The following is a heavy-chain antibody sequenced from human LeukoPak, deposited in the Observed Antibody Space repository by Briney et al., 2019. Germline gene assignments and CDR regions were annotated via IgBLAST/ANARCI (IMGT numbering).Heavy chain of an antibody. D-gene: IGHD3-3*01. CDR2: INPNSGGT. CDR1: GYTFTGYY. Sequence: ASVKVSCKASGYTFTGYYMHWVRQAPGQGLEWMGWINPNSGGTNYTQKFQGRVTITADKSTSTAYMELSSLRSEDTAVYYCARDVGTYDFWSGYYPNNDYWGQGTLVTVSS. V-gene: IGHV1-2*02. J-gene: IGHJ4*02. CDR3: ARDVGTYDFWSGYYPNNDY.